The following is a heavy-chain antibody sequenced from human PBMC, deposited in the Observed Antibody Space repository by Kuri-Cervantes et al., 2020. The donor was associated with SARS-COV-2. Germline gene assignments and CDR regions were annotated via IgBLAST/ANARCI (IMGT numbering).Heavy chain of an antibody. D-gene: IGHD2-2*01. J-gene: IGHJ5*02. CDR3: ARANVVVPAAMGFDP. CDR1: GFTFSDYY. Sequence: GGSLRLSCAASGFTFSDYYMNWVRQAPGKGLEWVSVIYSCGSTYYADSVKGRFTISRDNAKNSLYLQMNSLRAEDTAVYYRARANVVVPAAMGFDPWGQGTLVTVSS. V-gene: IGHV3-69-1*01. CDR2: IYSCGST.